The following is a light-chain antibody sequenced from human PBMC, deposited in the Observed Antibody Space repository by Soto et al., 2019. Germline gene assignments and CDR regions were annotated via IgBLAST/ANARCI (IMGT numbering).Light chain of an antibody. V-gene: IGKV4-1*01. CDR3: KQYYNTPLT. Sequence: DIVMTQSPDSLAVSLGERVTINCKSSQSVLYSSNNKNYLAWYQQKPGQPPKLLIYWAYTRESGVHDRFSGSGSGTDFTLTISSLQAEDVAVYYCKQYYNTPLTFGGGTKVDIK. J-gene: IGKJ4*01. CDR2: WAY. CDR1: QSVLYSSNNKNY.